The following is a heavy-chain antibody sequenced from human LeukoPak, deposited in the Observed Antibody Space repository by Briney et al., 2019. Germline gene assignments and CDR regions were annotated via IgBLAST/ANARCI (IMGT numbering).Heavy chain of an antibody. D-gene: IGHD2-21*01. CDR3: ASVRSSGLWWAFDI. CDR1: GYTFTNYG. J-gene: IGHJ3*02. V-gene: IGHV1-18*01. CDR2: ISPYNGNT. Sequence: GASVKVSCKASGYTFTNYGFSWVRQAPGQGLEWMGWISPYNGNTNYAQKLQGRVTMTTDTSTSTAYMELRSLRSEDTAVYYCASVRSSGLWWAFDIWGQGTMVTVSS.